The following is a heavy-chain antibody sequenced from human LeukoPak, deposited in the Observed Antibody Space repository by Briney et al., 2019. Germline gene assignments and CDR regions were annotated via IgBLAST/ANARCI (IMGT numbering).Heavy chain of an antibody. CDR3: ARGPSSNWFDP. CDR1: GASISSYF. CDR2: IFYSGST. V-gene: IGHV4-59*01. J-gene: IGHJ5*02. Sequence: SETLSLTCTVSGASISSYFWSWIRQPPGKGLEFIGYIFYSGSTNYNPSLKSRVTISVDTSKNRLSLNLISVTAADTAVYFCARGPSSNWFDPWGQGTLVTVSS.